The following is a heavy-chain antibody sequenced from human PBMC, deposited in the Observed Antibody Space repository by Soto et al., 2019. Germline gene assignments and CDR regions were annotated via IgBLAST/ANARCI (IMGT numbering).Heavy chain of an antibody. J-gene: IGHJ4*02. CDR1: GGSVSSGYYY. Sequence: ETLSLTCTVSGGSVSSGYYYWSWIRQPPGKGLEWIGYIYYSGSTNYNPSLKSRVTISVDTSKNQFSLRLSSVTAADTAVYYCARVRSSGDSLGYWGQGTLVTVSS. CDR2: IYYSGST. CDR3: ARVRSSGDSLGY. D-gene: IGHD3-22*01. V-gene: IGHV4-61*01.